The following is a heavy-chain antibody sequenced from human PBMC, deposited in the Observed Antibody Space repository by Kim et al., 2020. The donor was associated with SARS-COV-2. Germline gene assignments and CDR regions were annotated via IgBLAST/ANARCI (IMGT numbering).Heavy chain of an antibody. D-gene: IGHD6-13*01. Sequence: SQKFQGRVTITKDTTASTSHMELRSPRAEDTAVYYCARDGQQLVLVYDYWGQGTLVTVSS. V-gene: IGHV1-3*01. CDR3: ARDGQQLVLVYDY. J-gene: IGHJ4*02.